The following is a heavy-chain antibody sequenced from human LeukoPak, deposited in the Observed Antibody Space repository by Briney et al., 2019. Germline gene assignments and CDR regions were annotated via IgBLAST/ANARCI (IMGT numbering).Heavy chain of an antibody. Sequence: ASVKVSCKASGYTFTGYFIHWVRQAPGQGLEWMGWINFNSGGTNFAQKFQNRVTLTRDTSISTAYMELTRLTSDDTAVYSCARSGAPWGLDYWGQGTLVTVSS. D-gene: IGHD3-16*01. CDR3: ARSGAPWGLDY. CDR1: GYTFTGYF. CDR2: INFNSGGT. V-gene: IGHV1-2*02. J-gene: IGHJ4*02.